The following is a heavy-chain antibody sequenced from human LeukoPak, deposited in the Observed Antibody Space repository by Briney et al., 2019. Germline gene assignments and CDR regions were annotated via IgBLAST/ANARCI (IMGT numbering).Heavy chain of an antibody. D-gene: IGHD3-3*01. Sequence: GGSLRLSCEASGFTFRSSGMSWVRQAPGKGLEWVSGISGSGTNTYYADSVKGRFTISRDSSKNTLYLQMNNLRAEDTAVYYCAKATTPTISRYYFDYWGQGTLVTVSS. CDR2: ISGSGTNT. CDR3: AKATTPTISRYYFDY. CDR1: GFTFRSSG. V-gene: IGHV3-23*01. J-gene: IGHJ4*02.